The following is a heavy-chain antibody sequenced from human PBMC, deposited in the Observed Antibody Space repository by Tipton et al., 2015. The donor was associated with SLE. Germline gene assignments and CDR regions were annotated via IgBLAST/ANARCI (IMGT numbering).Heavy chain of an antibody. Sequence: TLSLTCTVSGGSINNTYWSWIRQPPGKGLEWIGYISYSGSSKYNPSLKSRVTISVDTSKNQLSLKLSSVTAADTALYYCARHYDGYSFDLWGQGTLVTVSS. CDR3: ARHYDGYSFDL. CDR2: ISYSGSS. V-gene: IGHV4-59*08. J-gene: IGHJ5*02. D-gene: IGHD5-12*01. CDR1: GGSINNTY.